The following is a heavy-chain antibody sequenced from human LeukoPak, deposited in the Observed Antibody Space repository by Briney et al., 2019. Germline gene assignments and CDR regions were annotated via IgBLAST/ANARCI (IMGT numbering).Heavy chain of an antibody. CDR3: ARFQFTSEYYYDSSGYYYALDY. CDR1: GVSISSYY. Sequence: SETLSLTCTVSGVSISSYYWSWIRQPPAKGLEWIGYIYYSGSTNYNPSLKSRVTISVDTSKNQFSLKLSSVTAADTAVYYCARFQFTSEYYYDSSGYYYALDYWGQGTLVTVSS. J-gene: IGHJ4*02. D-gene: IGHD3-22*01. CDR2: IYYSGST. V-gene: IGHV4-59*01.